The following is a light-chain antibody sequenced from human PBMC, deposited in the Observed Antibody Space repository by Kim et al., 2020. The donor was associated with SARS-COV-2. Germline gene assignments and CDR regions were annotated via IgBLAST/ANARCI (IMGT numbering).Light chain of an antibody. CDR3: QVWDSTTTV. CDR2: QDE. CDR1: RLVNKY. J-gene: IGLJ2*01. Sequence: SVPQGLPASLTGSGDRLVNKYVGWYQQKPGPSPVVVLYQDERRPSGIPERFSGSNSGNTATLTISGTQALDDADYYCQVWDSTTTVFGGGTQLTVL. V-gene: IGLV3-1*01.